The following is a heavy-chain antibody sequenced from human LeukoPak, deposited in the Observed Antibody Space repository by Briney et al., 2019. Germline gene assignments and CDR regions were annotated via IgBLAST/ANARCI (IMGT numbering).Heavy chain of an antibody. CDR3: ARQGQSGTYSAYKYYFDY. Sequence: PSETLSLTCTVSSDTISRSTYFWPWVRQSPGKGLEWIGRIYACGTTNYNPSLKSQPTTSIDTSKNKFSLTLSTVNAADTAVYFCARQGQSGTYSAYKYYFDYWGQGTLVTVSS. CDR1: SDTISRSTYF. J-gene: IGHJ4*02. D-gene: IGHD1-26*01. CDR2: IYACGTT. V-gene: IGHV4-61*02.